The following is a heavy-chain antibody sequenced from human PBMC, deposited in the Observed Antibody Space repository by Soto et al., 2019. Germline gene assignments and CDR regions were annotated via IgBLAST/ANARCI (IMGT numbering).Heavy chain of an antibody. CDR1: GGSISSGGYF. CDR3: ARDILLWFGELPPRAHDAFDI. Sequence: PSETLSLTCTVSGGSISSGGYFWSWIRQHPGKGLEWIGDINYSGSTYSNPSLKSRVTISVDTSKNQFSLKLSSVTAADTAVYYCARDILLWFGELPPRAHDAFDIWGQGTMVTVSS. J-gene: IGHJ3*02. CDR2: INYSGST. D-gene: IGHD3-10*01. V-gene: IGHV4-31*03.